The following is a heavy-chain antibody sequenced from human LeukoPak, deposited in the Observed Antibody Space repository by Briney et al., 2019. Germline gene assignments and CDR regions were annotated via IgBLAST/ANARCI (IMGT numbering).Heavy chain of an antibody. Sequence: GESLKISCKGSGYSFTSYWIGWVRQMPGKGLEWMGIIYPGDSDTRYSPSFQGQVTISADKSISTAYLQWSSLKASDTAMYYCARPRIAAAESRGYYFDYWGQGTLVTVSS. V-gene: IGHV5-51*01. CDR1: GYSFTSYW. CDR2: IYPGDSDT. J-gene: IGHJ4*02. D-gene: IGHD6-13*01. CDR3: ARPRIAAAESRGYYFDY.